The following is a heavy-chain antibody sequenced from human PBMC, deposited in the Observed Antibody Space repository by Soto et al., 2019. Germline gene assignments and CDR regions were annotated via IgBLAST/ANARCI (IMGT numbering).Heavy chain of an antibody. D-gene: IGHD5-18*01. CDR2: MNPNSGNT. CDR1: GYTFTSYD. J-gene: IGHJ6*02. CDR3: ARDRVRGYSYGYSYYYGMDV. Sequence: QVQLVQSGAEVKKPGASVKVSCKASGYTFTSYDINWVRQATGQGLEWMGWMNPNSGNTGYAQKFQGRVTMTRNTSISTAYMELSSLRSEDTAVYYCARDRVRGYSYGYSYYYGMDVWGQGTTVTVSS. V-gene: IGHV1-8*01.